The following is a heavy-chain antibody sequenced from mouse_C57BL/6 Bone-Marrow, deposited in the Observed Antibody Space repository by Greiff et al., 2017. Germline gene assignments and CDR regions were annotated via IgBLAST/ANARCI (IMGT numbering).Heavy chain of an antibody. V-gene: IGHV5-6*02. J-gene: IGHJ2*01. CDR2: ISSGGSYT. D-gene: IGHD4-1*01. CDR3: ARQGTGTDY. CDR1: GFTFSSYG. Sequence: DVKLVESGGDLVKPGGSLKLSCAASGFTFSSYGMSWVRQTPDKRLEWVATISSGGSYTYYPDSVKGRFTISRDNAKNTLYLQMSSLKSEDTAMYYCARQGTGTDYWGQGTTRTVSS.